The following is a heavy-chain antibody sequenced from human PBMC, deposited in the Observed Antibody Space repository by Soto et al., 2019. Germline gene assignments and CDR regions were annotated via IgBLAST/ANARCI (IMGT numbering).Heavy chain of an antibody. J-gene: IGHJ6*02. CDR1: GGSFSGYY. CDR2: INHSGST. V-gene: IGHV4-34*01. CDR3: ARARIAAAGVIGYYYYYGMDV. Sequence: SETLSLTCAVYGGSFSGYYWSRIRQPPGKGMEWIGEINHSGSTNYNPSLKSRVTISVDTSKNQFSLKLSSVTAADTAVYYCARARIAAAGVIGYYYYYGMDVWGQGTTVTVSS. D-gene: IGHD6-13*01.